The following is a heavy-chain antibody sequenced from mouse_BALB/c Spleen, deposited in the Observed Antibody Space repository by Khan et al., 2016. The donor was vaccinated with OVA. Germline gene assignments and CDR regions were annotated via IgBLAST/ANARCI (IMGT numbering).Heavy chain of an antibody. J-gene: IGHJ1*01. Sequence: QVQLQQSGAELVKPGASVKLSCKTSGYTFTSYWIQWVKQRPGQGLGWIGEIFPGTGTTYYNEKFKGKATLTIDTSSSTAYMQRSSLTSEDSAVYFCARSGTTVVASYWYFDVWGAGTTVTVSS. D-gene: IGHD1-1*01. V-gene: IGHV1S132*01. CDR1: GYTFTSYW. CDR3: ARSGTTVVASYWYFDV. CDR2: IFPGTGTT.